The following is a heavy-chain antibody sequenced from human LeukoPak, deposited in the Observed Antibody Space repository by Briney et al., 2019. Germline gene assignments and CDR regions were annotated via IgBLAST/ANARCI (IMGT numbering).Heavy chain of an antibody. V-gene: IGHV3-64D*09. CDR1: GFTFSAYA. J-gene: IGHJ4*02. D-gene: IGHD1-1*01. CDR3: VKITSVTGGDC. Sequence: GGTLRLSCAASGFTFSAYAMYWVRQAQGQGLEYVSGISSNGGSSFYADSVKGRFTISRDNSKNTLYLQMSSLRAEDTAVYYCVKITSVTGGDCWGQGTRLTVSS. CDR2: ISSNGGSS.